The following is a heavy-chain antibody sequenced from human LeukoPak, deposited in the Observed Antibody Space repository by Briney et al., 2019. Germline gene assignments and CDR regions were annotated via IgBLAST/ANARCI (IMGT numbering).Heavy chain of an antibody. V-gene: IGHV4-39*07. D-gene: IGHD3-10*01. CDR3: AIGDVGLLWFGEPKPFDY. Sequence: PSETLSLTCTVSGDSISKSNYYWSWIRQPPGKGLEWIGEINRSGNTNYNPSLKSRVTISVDMSKNQFSLKLSSVTAADTAVYYCAIGDVGLLWFGEPKPFDYWGQGTLVTVSS. J-gene: IGHJ4*02. CDR2: INRSGNT. CDR1: GDSISKSNYY.